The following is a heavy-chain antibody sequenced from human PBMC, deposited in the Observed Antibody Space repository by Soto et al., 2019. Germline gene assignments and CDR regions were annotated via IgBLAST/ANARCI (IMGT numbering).Heavy chain of an antibody. Sequence: ASVKVSCKASGYTFTSYDINWVRQATGQGLEWMGWMNPNSGNTGYAQKFQGRVTMTRNTSISTAYMELSSLRSEDTAVYYCARGNYYGSGKYHNWFDPWGQGTLVTVSS. J-gene: IGHJ5*02. CDR1: GYTFTSYD. CDR3: ARGNYYGSGKYHNWFDP. D-gene: IGHD3-10*01. CDR2: MNPNSGNT. V-gene: IGHV1-8*01.